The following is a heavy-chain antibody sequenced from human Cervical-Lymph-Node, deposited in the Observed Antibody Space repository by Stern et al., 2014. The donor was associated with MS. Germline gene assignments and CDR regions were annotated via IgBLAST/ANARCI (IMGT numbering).Heavy chain of an antibody. V-gene: IGHV3-74*02. J-gene: IGHJ4*02. D-gene: IGHD6-19*01. CDR2: IERDGSGE. CDR3: ERALVARAGCLGS. CDR1: GFSFNSYW. Sequence: EVQLEESGGGLVQPGGSLRLSCAASGFSFNSYWMHWVRQAPGQGLEWVSRIERDGSGESYAGSVRVLFTIARAKDKHTLYLQMNSLRVEDTALYYCERALVARAGCLGSWGQGTLVTVSS.